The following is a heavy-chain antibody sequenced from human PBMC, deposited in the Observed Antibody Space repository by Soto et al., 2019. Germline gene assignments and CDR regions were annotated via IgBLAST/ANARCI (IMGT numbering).Heavy chain of an antibody. CDR1: GYTLTELS. D-gene: IGHD3-10*01. V-gene: IGHV1-24*01. CDR2: FDPEDGET. CDR3: ATYYYGRSMDV. J-gene: IGHJ6*02. Sequence: GASVWVSCKVSGYTLTELSMHWVRQAPGKGLEWMGGFDPEDGETIYAQKFQGRVTMTEDTSTGTAYMELSSLRSEDTAVYYCATYYYGRSMDVWGQGTTVTVSS.